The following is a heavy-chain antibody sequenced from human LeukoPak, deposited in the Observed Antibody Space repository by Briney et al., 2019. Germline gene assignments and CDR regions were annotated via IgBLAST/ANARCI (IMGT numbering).Heavy chain of an antibody. D-gene: IGHD3-9*01. Sequence: SVKVSCKATGYTFTSYAISWVRQAPGQGLEWMGGIIPIFGTANYAQKFQGRVTITADESTSTAYTELSSLRSEDTAVYYCARGPYYDILTGHGRDAFDIWGQGTMVTVSS. CDR1: GYTFTSYA. J-gene: IGHJ3*02. V-gene: IGHV1-69*13. CDR3: ARGPYYDILTGHGRDAFDI. CDR2: IIPIFGTA.